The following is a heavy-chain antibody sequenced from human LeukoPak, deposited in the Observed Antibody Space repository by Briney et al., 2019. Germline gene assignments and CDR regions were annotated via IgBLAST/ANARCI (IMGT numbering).Heavy chain of an antibody. CDR3: DPHDSASQF. CDR2: ISSDGSNK. D-gene: IGHD6-6*01. CDR1: EFTFSIYA. V-gene: IGHV3-30-3*01. J-gene: IGHJ4*02. Sequence: PGGSLRLSCAASEFTFSIYAMHWVRQAPGKGLEWVAFISSDGSNKYYADSVKGRFTISRDNSKNTLYLQMDSLRDEDTAVYYCDPHDSASQFWGQGTLVTVSS.